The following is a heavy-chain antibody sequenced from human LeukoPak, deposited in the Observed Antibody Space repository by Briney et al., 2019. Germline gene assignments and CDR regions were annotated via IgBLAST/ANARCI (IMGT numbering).Heavy chain of an antibody. CDR1: GLNFSNYG. CDR2: IKDDGSAK. D-gene: IGHD4-17*01. Sequence: QSGGSVRLSCAASGLNFSNYGMIWVRQATGKGLEWVANIKDDGSAKYYGDSVKGRFTIYRDKDKNSLFLQMNSLRAEDTAVYYCARGSIWKTTVTTGYWGQGTLVTVSS. CDR3: ARGSIWKTTVTTGY. J-gene: IGHJ4*02. V-gene: IGHV3-7*01.